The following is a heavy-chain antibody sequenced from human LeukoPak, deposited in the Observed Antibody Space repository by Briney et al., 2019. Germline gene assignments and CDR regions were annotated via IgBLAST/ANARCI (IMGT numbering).Heavy chain of an antibody. J-gene: IGHJ4*02. D-gene: IGHD6-13*01. CDR2: IYYSGSS. V-gene: IGHV4-39*01. CDR3: ARIFRHSSSCFDY. Sequence: PSETLSLTCTVSGGSISSSSYYWGWIRQPPGKGLEWIGSIYYSGSSYYNPSLNSRVTISVDTSKNQFSLNLSSVTAADTAVYYCARIFRHSSSCFDYWGQGTLVTVSS. CDR1: GGSISSSSYY.